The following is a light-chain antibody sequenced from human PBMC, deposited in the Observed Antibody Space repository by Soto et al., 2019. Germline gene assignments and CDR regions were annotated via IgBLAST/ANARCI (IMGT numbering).Light chain of an antibody. CDR2: TNN. Sequence: QSVLTQPPSASGTPGQRVTISCSGSSSNIGTYSVNWYQQLPGAAPKLLIYTNNQRPSGVPDRFSGPKSGTSASLAISGLQSGDEANYYCAAWDDSLNGVVFGGGTKVTVL. CDR1: SSNIGTYS. J-gene: IGLJ2*01. CDR3: AAWDDSLNGVV. V-gene: IGLV1-44*01.